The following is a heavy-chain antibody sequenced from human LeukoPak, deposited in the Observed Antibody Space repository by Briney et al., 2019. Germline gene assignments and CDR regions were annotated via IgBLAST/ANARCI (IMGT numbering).Heavy chain of an antibody. CDR3: ARSDVLLWFGERGWFDP. Sequence: GGSLRLSCAASGLTVSSSYMSWVRQAPGKGLEWVSIIYNDGSTYYADSMKGRFTISRDNSKNTLYLQMNSLRAEDTAVYYCARSDVLLWFGERGWFDPWGQGTLVTVSS. V-gene: IGHV3-53*01. J-gene: IGHJ5*02. CDR1: GLTVSSSY. CDR2: IYNDGST. D-gene: IGHD3-10*01.